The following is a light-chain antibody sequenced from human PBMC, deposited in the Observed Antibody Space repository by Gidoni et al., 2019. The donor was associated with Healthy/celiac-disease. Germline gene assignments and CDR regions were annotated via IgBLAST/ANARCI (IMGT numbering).Light chain of an antibody. CDR2: DDS. V-gene: IGLV3-21*02. J-gene: IGLJ2*01. CDR1: NIGRKS. CDR3: QVWDTSSDHVV. Sequence: SYVLTQPPSVSVASGQTARITCGGNNIGRKSVHGYQQKPGQAPVLVVYDDSDRPSGIPERFSGSNSGNTATLTISRVEAGDEADFYCQVWDTSSDHVVFGGGTKLTVL.